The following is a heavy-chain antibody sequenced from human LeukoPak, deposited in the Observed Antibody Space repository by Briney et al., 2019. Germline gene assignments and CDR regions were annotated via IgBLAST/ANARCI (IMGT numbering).Heavy chain of an antibody. D-gene: IGHD6-13*01. Sequence: GGSLRLSCAASGFNFRSYEMNWVRQAPGKGLEWISYISSTGSTIYYADSVRGRFTISRDNAKNSLSLQMNSLRAEDTAVYYCARVEQQLFDYWGQGTLVTVSP. V-gene: IGHV3-48*03. J-gene: IGHJ4*02. CDR1: GFNFRSYE. CDR2: ISSTGSTI. CDR3: ARVEQQLFDY.